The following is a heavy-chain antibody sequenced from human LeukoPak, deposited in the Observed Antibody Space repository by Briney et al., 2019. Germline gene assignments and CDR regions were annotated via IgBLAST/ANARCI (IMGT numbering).Heavy chain of an antibody. D-gene: IGHD1-1*01. J-gene: IGHJ4*02. CDR1: GFTFSSYA. Sequence: GGSLRLSCAASGFTFSSYAMSWVRQAPGKGLEWVSSISSSSSYIYYADSVKGRFTISRDNAKNSLYLQMNSLRAEDTAVYYCAREVQLERSPFDYWGQGTLVTVSS. CDR3: AREVQLERSPFDY. CDR2: ISSSSSYI. V-gene: IGHV3-21*01.